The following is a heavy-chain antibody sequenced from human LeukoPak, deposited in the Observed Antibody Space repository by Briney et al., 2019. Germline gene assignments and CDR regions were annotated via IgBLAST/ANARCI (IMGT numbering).Heavy chain of an antibody. D-gene: IGHD6-19*01. Sequence: SSETPSLTCAVSGGSISSGNWWSWVRQPPGKGLEWIGEIYHSGSTNYNPSLKSRVTISVDKSKNQFSLKLSSVTAADTAVYYCAVQLAVAGTYAFDIWGQGTMVTVSS. CDR3: AVQLAVAGTYAFDI. V-gene: IGHV4-4*02. J-gene: IGHJ3*02. CDR2: IYHSGST. CDR1: GGSISSGNW.